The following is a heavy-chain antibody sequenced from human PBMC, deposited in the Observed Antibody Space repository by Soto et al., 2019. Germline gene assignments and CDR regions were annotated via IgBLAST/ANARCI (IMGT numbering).Heavy chain of an antibody. CDR1: GFTFRTYY. J-gene: IGHJ4*02. V-gene: IGHV3-21*01. D-gene: IGHD6-6*01. Sequence: EVELVESGGGLVKPGGSLTLSCAASGFTFRTYYMIWVRQAPGQGLEWVSTISAGSSNIYYAPSVKGRFTISRDNAKNLLYLQINSLRAEDTAVYYCARQYPSSSRHFDHWGQGTLVIVSS. CDR2: ISAGSSNI. CDR3: ARQYPSSSRHFDH.